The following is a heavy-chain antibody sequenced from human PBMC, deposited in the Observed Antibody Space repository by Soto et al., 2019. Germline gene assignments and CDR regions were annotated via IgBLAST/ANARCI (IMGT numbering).Heavy chain of an antibody. CDR3: ARDLLDIVVVPAPDWFDP. V-gene: IGHV3-48*02. CDR2: ISSSSSTI. D-gene: IGHD2-2*03. Sequence: PGGSLRLSCAASGFTFSSYSMNWVRQAPGKGLEWVSYISSSSSTIYYADSVKGRFTISRDNAKNSLYLQMNSLRDEDTAVYYCARDLLDIVVVPAPDWFDPWGQGTLVTVSS. CDR1: GFTFSSYS. J-gene: IGHJ5*02.